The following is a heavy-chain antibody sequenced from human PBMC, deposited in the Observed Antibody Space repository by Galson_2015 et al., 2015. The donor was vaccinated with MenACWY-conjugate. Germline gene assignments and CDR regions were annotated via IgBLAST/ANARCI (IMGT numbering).Heavy chain of an antibody. CDR1: GFSFRSNA. V-gene: IGHV3-23*01. CDR2: ISASGGST. Sequence: SLRLSCAASGFSFRSNAMSWVRQAPGKGLEWVSAISASGGSTYYPDYAKGRFTISRDNSKNTLFPEMNSLRGEDTALYYCVKERGSLSHNYYFYFMEVWGKGTTVTVS. J-gene: IGHJ6*03. CDR3: VKERGSLSHNYYFYFMEV. D-gene: IGHD6-6*01.